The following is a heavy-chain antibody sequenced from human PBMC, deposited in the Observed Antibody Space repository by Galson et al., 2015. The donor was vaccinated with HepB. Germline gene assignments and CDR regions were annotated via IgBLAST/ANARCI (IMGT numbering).Heavy chain of an antibody. Sequence: SLRLSCAASGFTFSTYWMSWVRQAPGQGLEWVATIKQDGSERYYVDSVKGRFTISRDNAKKSVYLQMSSLRADDTAVYYCAKGDCSGSSCYVWLVAFDIWGQGTMVTVSS. J-gene: IGHJ3*02. V-gene: IGHV3-7*03. CDR3: AKGDCSGSSCYVWLVAFDI. CDR2: IKQDGSER. CDR1: GFTFSTYW. D-gene: IGHD2-2*01.